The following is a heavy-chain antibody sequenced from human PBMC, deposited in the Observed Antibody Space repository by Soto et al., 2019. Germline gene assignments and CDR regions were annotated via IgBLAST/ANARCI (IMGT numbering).Heavy chain of an antibody. CDR3: ARARIMTTVNRYYYYGMDV. D-gene: IGHD4-17*01. Sequence: SETLSLTCTVSGGSISSYYWSWIRQPPGKGLEWIGYIYYSGSTNYNPSLKSRVTISVDTSKNQFSLKLSSVTAADTAVYYCARARIMTTVNRYYYYGMDVWGQGTTVTVSS. CDR2: IYYSGST. J-gene: IGHJ6*02. CDR1: GGSISSYY. V-gene: IGHV4-59*01.